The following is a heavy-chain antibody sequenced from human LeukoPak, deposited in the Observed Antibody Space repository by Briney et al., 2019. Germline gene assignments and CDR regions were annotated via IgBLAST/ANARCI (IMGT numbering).Heavy chain of an antibody. CDR1: GSKFSDYY. J-gene: IGHJ4*02. CDR2: ISGNSVHT. V-gene: IGHV3-11*03. CDR3: ATKKDDYFDY. Sequence: GGSLRLSCAASGSKFSDYYLSWIRQAPGKGLEWISYISGNSVHTAYADSVEGRFAISRDNAKDSQYLQMNSLRAEDTAVYYCATKKDDYFDYWGQGTLVTVSS.